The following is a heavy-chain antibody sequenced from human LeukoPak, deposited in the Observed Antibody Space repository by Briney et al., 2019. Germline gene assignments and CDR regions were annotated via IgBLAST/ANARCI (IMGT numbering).Heavy chain of an antibody. CDR2: INPQSGDT. Sequence: ASVKVSCKPSRYTFTDYHMHWVRQAPGQGFEWMGWINPQSGDTKYAQTLQGRVTMTRDTSISTAYMDLSSLRSDDTAVYYCARELQLDDCTRINCYQPMVDPWGQGTLVTVSS. CDR1: RYTFTDYH. D-gene: IGHD2-8*01. CDR3: ARELQLDDCTRINCYQPMVDP. J-gene: IGHJ5*02. V-gene: IGHV1-2*02.